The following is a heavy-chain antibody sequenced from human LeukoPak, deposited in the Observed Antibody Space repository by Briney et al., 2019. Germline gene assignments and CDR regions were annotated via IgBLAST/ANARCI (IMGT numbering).Heavy chain of an antibody. CDR2: ISGSGDST. J-gene: IGHJ5*02. CDR1: GFTFSNYG. V-gene: IGHV3-23*01. CDR3: ASHCGSGSSNWLDP. Sequence: GGSLRLSCAASGFTFSNYGMSWVRQAPGRGWEWVSAISGSGDSTYYADSVKGRFTISRDNSKNTLYLQMNSLRAEDTAVYYCASHCGSGSSNWLDPWGQGTLVTVSS. D-gene: IGHD3-10*01.